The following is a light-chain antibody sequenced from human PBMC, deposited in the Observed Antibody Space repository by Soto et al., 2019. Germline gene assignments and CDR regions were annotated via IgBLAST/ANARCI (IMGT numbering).Light chain of an antibody. Sequence: EIVLTQSRTTLSLSPGERAILSCRASQSVSSYLAWYQQKPGQAPRLLIYDASNRATGIPARFSGSGSGTYFTLTISSLEPEDFAVYYCQQRSNWYTFGQGTKLEIK. CDR3: QQRSNWYT. CDR2: DAS. CDR1: QSVSSY. J-gene: IGKJ2*01. V-gene: IGKV3-11*01.